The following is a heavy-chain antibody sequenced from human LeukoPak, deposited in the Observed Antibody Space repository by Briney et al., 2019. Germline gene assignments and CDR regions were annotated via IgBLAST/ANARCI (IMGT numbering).Heavy chain of an antibody. CDR1: GFTFSNYD. V-gene: IGHV3-13*01. CDR2: ISTAGDT. J-gene: IGHJ4*02. CDR3: AKRQDYSNSNSVDFHY. D-gene: IGHD4-4*01. Sequence: AGGSLRLSCAASGFTFSNYDMHWVRQPTGRGLEWVSVISTAGDTYYPGSVEGRFTISRENAKNSLYLQMNSLRAEDTAIYYCAKRQDYSNSNSVDFHYWGQGALVTVSS.